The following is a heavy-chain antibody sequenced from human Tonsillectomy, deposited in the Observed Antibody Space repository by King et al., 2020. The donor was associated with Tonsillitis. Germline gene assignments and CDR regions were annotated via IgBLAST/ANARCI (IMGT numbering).Heavy chain of an antibody. D-gene: IGHD6-19*01. V-gene: IGHV3-23*04. CDR1: GFTFSSYA. CDR2: ISNSGVNT. Sequence: QLVQSGGGLVQPGGSLRLSCAASGFTFSSYAMSWVRQAPGKGLEWVSGISNSGVNTYYADSVKGRFTISIDNSKNTLYLQMNSLRAGDTAAYYCAKDGHSSGWYYFDYWGQGTLVTVSS. CDR3: AKDGHSSGWYYFDY. J-gene: IGHJ4*02.